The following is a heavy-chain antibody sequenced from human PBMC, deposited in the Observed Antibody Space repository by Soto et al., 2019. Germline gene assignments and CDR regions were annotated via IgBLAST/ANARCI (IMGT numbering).Heavy chain of an antibody. V-gene: IGHV1-8*01. D-gene: IGHD3-10*01. CDR1: GYTFTSYD. Sequence: QVQLVQSGAEVKKPGASVKVSCKASGYTFTSYDINWVRQATGQGLEWMGWMNPNSGNTGYAQKFQGRVTMTRNTSISTAYMELSSLRSEDTAVYYCARGITMVRGGYGYYYGMDVWGQGTTVTVSS. CDR3: ARGITMVRGGYGYYYGMDV. CDR2: MNPNSGNT. J-gene: IGHJ6*02.